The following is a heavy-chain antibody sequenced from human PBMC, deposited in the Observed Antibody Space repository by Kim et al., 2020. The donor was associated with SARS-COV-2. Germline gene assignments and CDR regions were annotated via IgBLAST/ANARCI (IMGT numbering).Heavy chain of an antibody. CDR1: GGSISSSSYY. CDR2: IYYSGST. J-gene: IGHJ1*01. Sequence: SETLSLTCTVSGGSISSSSYYWGWIRQPPGKGLEWIGSIYYSGSTYYNPPLKSRVTISVDTSKKQFSLKLGPVTAADTAVYYCARDPLPYSSSWTDSGRFQHWGKGTLGSVSS. V-gene: IGHV4-39*07. D-gene: IGHD6-13*01. CDR3: ARDPLPYSSSWTDSGRFQH.